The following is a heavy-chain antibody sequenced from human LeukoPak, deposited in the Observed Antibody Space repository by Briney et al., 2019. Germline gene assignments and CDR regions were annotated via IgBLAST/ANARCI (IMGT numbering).Heavy chain of an antibody. Sequence: PGGSLRLSCAASGFTFSSYDMHWVRQATGKGLEWVSAIGTAGDTYYPGSVKGRFTISRENAKNSLYLQVNSLRAGDTAVYYCARGEITMGRRYYYGMDVWGQGTTVTVSS. D-gene: IGHD3-10*01. CDR1: GFTFSSYD. CDR3: ARGEITMGRRYYYGMDV. J-gene: IGHJ6*02. V-gene: IGHV3-13*01. CDR2: IGTAGDT.